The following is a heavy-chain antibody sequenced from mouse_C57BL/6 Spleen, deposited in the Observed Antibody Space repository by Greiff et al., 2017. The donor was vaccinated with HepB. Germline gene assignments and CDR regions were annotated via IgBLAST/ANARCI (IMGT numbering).Heavy chain of an antibody. CDR3: TRHPIYYDYDGGFAY. D-gene: IGHD2-4*01. V-gene: IGHV1-5*01. CDR1: GYTFTSYW. J-gene: IGHJ3*01. CDR2: IYPGNSDT. Sequence: EVQLQQSGTVLARPGASVKMSCTTSGYTFTSYWMHWVKQRPGQGLEWIGAIYPGNSDTSYNQKFKGKAKLTAVTSASNAYMELSSLTNEDSAVYYCTRHPIYYDYDGGFAYWGQGTLVTVSA.